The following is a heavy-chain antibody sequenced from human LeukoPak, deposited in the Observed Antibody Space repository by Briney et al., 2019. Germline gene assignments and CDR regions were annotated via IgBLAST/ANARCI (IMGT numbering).Heavy chain of an antibody. CDR2: INSDGGST. CDR3: ARRRERGASDAFAF. V-gene: IGHV3-74*01. CDR1: GLTFSSFW. J-gene: IGHJ3*01. Sequence: GGSLRLSCAASGLTFSSFWMYWVRQAPGKGLVWVSRINSDGGSTTYADSVKGRFTISRDNAKNTVYLQMNSLRAEDTAVYYCARRRERGASDAFAFWGQGTMVTVSS. D-gene: IGHD3-16*01.